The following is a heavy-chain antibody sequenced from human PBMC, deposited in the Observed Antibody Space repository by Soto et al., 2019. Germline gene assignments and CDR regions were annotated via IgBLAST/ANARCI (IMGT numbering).Heavy chain of an antibody. V-gene: IGHV3-23*01. J-gene: IGHJ4*02. CDR2: ISASGGTT. CDR3: ATLYSSAWYFFDY. Sequence: GGSLRLSCAASGFTFSSSAMSWVRQAPGKVLQWVSIISASGGTTYYADSVEGRFTISRDKSNNTLYLQMNSLRVEDTAIYYCATLYSSAWYFFDYSGQGTLVTASS. CDR1: GFTFSSSA. D-gene: IGHD6-19*01.